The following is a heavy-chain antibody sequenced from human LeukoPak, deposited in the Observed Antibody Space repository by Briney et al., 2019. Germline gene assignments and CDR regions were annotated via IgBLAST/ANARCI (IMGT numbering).Heavy chain of an antibody. V-gene: IGHV3-7*01. J-gene: IGHJ6*03. Sequence: GGSLRLSCAASGFTFSSYWMSWVRQAPGKGLEWVANIKQDGSEKYYVDSVKGRFTISRDNAKNSLYLQMNSLRAEDTAVYYCARGFGELNSYYYMDVWGEGTTVTVSS. CDR1: GFTFSSYW. D-gene: IGHD3-10*01. CDR3: ARGFGELNSYYYMDV. CDR2: IKQDGSEK.